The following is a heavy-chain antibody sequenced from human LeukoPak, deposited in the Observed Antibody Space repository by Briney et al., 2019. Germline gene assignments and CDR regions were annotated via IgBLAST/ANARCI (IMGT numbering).Heavy chain of an antibody. Sequence: GASVKVSCKASGGTFSSYAISWVRQAPGQGLEWMGGIIPIFGTANYAQKFQGRVTITTDESTSTAYMELSSLRSEDTAVYYCASSVGATRAFDIWGQGTMVTVSS. V-gene: IGHV1-69*05. D-gene: IGHD1-26*01. J-gene: IGHJ3*02. CDR3: ASSVGATRAFDI. CDR1: GGTFSSYA. CDR2: IIPIFGTA.